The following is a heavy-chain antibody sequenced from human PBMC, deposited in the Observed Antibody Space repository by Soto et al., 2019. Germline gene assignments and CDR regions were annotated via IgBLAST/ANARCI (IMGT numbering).Heavy chain of an antibody. CDR3: ARDVAVVPAATYNWFDP. CDR1: GGTFSSYA. D-gene: IGHD2-2*01. V-gene: IGHV1-69*13. Sequence: SVKVSCKASGGTFSSYAFSWVRQAPGQGLEWMGGIIPIFGTANHAQKFQGRVTITADESTSTAYMELSSLRSEDTAVYYCARDVAVVPAATYNWFDPWG. J-gene: IGHJ5*02. CDR2: IIPIFGTA.